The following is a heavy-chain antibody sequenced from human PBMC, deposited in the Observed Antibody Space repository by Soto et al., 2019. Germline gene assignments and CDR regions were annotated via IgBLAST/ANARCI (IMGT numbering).Heavy chain of an antibody. Sequence: GGSLRLSCAASGFTFDDYAMHWVRQAPGKGLEWVSGISWNSGSIGYADSVKGRFTISRDNAKNSLYLQMNSLRAEDTALYYCAKDIDGSGTEYPGWFDPWGQGTLVTVSS. D-gene: IGHD3-10*01. CDR2: ISWNSGSI. CDR1: GFTFDDYA. J-gene: IGHJ5*02. V-gene: IGHV3-9*01. CDR3: AKDIDGSGTEYPGWFDP.